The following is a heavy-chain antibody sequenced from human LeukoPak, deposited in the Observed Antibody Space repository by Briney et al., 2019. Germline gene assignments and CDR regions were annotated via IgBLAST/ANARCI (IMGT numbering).Heavy chain of an antibody. CDR1: GFTFSSYS. J-gene: IGHJ3*02. CDR2: ISSSSSYI. D-gene: IGHD6-19*01. CDR3: ARGGSSGWWAFDI. Sequence: GGSLRLSCAASGFTFSSYSMNWVRQAPGKGLEWVSSISSSSSYIYYADSVKGRFTISRDNAKNSLYLQMNSLRAEDTAVYYCARGGSSGWWAFDIWGQGTIVTVSS. V-gene: IGHV3-21*01.